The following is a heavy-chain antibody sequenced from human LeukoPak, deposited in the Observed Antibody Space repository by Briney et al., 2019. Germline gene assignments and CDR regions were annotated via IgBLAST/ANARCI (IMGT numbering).Heavy chain of an antibody. Sequence: PSETLSLTCTVSGGSISSYYWSWIRHPPEEGLEWNGYIYYSGSTNYNPSLKSRVTISVDTSKNQFSLKLSSVTAADTAVYYCARDQIDDYYYYGMDVWGQGTTVTVSS. CDR2: IYYSGST. CDR1: GGSISSYY. J-gene: IGHJ6*02. D-gene: IGHD2-21*01. V-gene: IGHV4-59*01. CDR3: ARDQIDDYYYYGMDV.